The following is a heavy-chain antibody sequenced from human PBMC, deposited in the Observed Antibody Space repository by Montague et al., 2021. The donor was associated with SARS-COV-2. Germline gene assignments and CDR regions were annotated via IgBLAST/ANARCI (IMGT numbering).Heavy chain of an antibody. D-gene: IGHD2/OR15-2a*01. Sequence: SETLSLTCTVSGGSITNNIDYWAWLRQPPGKGLEWIGSIYYTGNTYSNPSLKSRVTISVVTSKNHLTLKLSSVTAAATAVYYCARLKRYFAGNGSPSAFDFWGQGTKVTVSS. CDR3: ARLKRYFAGNGSPSAFDF. J-gene: IGHJ3*01. CDR2: IYYTGNT. V-gene: IGHV4-39*02. CDR1: GGSITNNIDY.